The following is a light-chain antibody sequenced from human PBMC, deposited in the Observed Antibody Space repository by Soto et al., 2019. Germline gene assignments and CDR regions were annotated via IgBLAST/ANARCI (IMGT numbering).Light chain of an antibody. J-gene: IGKJ2*01. Sequence: ESMLTQSPGTLSLSPGERATLSCRASRSVSSRYITWYQQKPGQAPRLLIYGASIRATGIPDRFSGSGSGTDFTLSISRLEPADFAVYYCQQFGDSPPAFTFGQGTKLEI. CDR1: RSVSSRY. CDR3: QQFGDSPPAFT. V-gene: IGKV3-20*01. CDR2: GAS.